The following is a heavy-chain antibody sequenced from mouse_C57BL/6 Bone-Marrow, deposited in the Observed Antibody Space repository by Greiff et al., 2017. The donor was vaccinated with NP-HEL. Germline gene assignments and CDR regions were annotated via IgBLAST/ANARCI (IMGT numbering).Heavy chain of an antibody. V-gene: IGHV5-6*01. Sequence: EVQVVESGGDLVKPGGSLKLSCAASGFTFSSYGMSWVRQTPDKRLEWVATISSGGSYTYYPDSVKGRFTISRDNAKNTLYLQMSSLKSEDTAMYYCARVGLLRRNFDYWGQGTTLTVSS. CDR1: GFTFSSYG. D-gene: IGHD2-3*01. J-gene: IGHJ2*01. CDR2: ISSGGSYT. CDR3: ARVGLLRRNFDY.